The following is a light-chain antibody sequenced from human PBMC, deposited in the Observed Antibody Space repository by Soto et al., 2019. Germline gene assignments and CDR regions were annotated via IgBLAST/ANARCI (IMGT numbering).Light chain of an antibody. Sequence: DIQMTQSPSFLSSSLGDSVTITCRASQAISNYLNWYQQKTGKAPDILIFGAKTLQSGVPSRFSGSGYGTDLNLTITTLQPEDVGIYYCQQCHATPLTCGQGTRLEIK. V-gene: IGKV1-39*01. CDR2: GAK. CDR3: QQCHATPLT. CDR1: QAISNY. J-gene: IGKJ5*01.